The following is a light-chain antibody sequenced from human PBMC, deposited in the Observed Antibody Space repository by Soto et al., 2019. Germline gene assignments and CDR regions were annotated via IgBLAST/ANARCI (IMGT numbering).Light chain of an antibody. Sequence: EIVLTQSPCTLSLSPGERATLSCRASQSVSSSYLSWYQKKPGQAPRLLIYGASSRATGIPDRFSGSGSGTDFTLTISRLEPEDFAVYYCQQYGSSPYTFGQGTKLEIK. J-gene: IGKJ2*01. CDR3: QQYGSSPYT. CDR1: QSVSSSY. CDR2: GAS. V-gene: IGKV3-20*01.